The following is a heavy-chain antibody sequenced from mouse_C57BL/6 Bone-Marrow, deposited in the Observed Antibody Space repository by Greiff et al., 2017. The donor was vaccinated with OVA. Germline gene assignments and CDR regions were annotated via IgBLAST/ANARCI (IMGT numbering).Heavy chain of an antibody. CDR1: GYTFTDYY. J-gene: IGHJ3*01. Sequence: VQLQQSGAELVRPGASVKLSCKASGYTFTDYYINWVKQRPGQGLEWIARIYPGSGNTYYNEKFKGKATLTAEKSSSTAYMQLSSLTSEDSAVYFCARSIYGSSYVGPWFAYWGQGTLVTVSA. CDR3: ARSIYGSSYVGPWFAY. CDR2: IYPGSGNT. D-gene: IGHD1-1*01. V-gene: IGHV1-76*01.